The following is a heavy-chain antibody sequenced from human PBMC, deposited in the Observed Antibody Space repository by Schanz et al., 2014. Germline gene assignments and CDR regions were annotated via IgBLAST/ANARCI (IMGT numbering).Heavy chain of an antibody. CDR3: ARGTDWNLHY. D-gene: IGHD1-1*01. CDR2: IGYLGDT. V-gene: IGHV3-13*01. Sequence: EVQLLDSGGGLVQPGGSLRLSCAASGFTLSNSDMHWVRQGTGKGLEWVSTIGYLGDTYYPDSVKGRFTVSRDSGQNSLYLQMNSLRAGETAVYYCARGTDWNLHYWGQGALVTVSS. CDR1: GFTLSNSD. J-gene: IGHJ4*02.